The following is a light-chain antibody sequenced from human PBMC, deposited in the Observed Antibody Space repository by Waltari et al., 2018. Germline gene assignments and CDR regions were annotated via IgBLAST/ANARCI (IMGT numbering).Light chain of an antibody. V-gene: IGKV1-5*03. CDR2: KSS. Sequence: DIQMTQSPSTLSASVGDRVTITCRASQSISSWLAWYQQKPGKAPNLLIYKSSTLESGVPSRFSGSGSGTEFTLTISSLQPDDFATYYGQQYSSYYTFGQGTKLEIK. CDR1: QSISSW. J-gene: IGKJ2*01. CDR3: QQYSSYYT.